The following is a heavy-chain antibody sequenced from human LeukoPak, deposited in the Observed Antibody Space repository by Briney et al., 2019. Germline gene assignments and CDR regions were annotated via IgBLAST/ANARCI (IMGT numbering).Heavy chain of an antibody. V-gene: IGHV3-30*18. CDR2: ISYDGSNK. Sequence: PGRSLRLSCAASGFTFSSYGMHWVRQAPGKGLEWGAVISYDGSNKYYADSVKGRFTITRDDSKNTLYLQMNSLRTEDTAVYYCAKGGGKQWLKYYFDYWGQGTLVTVSS. J-gene: IGHJ4*02. D-gene: IGHD6-19*01. CDR3: AKGGGKQWLKYYFDY. CDR1: GFTFSSYG.